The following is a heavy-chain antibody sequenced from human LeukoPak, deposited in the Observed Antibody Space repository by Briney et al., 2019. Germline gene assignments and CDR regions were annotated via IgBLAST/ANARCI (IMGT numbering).Heavy chain of an antibody. D-gene: IGHD3-3*01. J-gene: IGHJ4*02. CDR2: ISAYNGNT. CDR1: GYTFTCNG. Sequence: ASVKVSCKSSGYTFTCNGISWVRQAPGQGLELMGWISAYNGNTNYAQKLQGRVTMTTDTSTSTAYMELRSLRSDDTAVYYCARDTYYDFWSGYHFYFDYWGQGTLVTVSS. CDR3: ARDTYYDFWSGYHFYFDY. V-gene: IGHV1-18*01.